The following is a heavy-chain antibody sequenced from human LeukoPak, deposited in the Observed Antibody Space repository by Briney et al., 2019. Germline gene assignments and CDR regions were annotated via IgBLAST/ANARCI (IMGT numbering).Heavy chain of an antibody. CDR3: ARGGTPMIIFYYYGMDV. CDR1: GFTFRDYY. Sequence: GGSLRLSCVASGFTFRDYYMSWLRQAPGKGLEWISYISSNTTNTNYADSVKGRFTISRDNAKNSLFLQMNSLRPEDTAMYYCARGGTPMIIFYYYGMDVWGQGTTVTVSS. D-gene: IGHD5-18*01. J-gene: IGHJ6*02. CDR2: ISSNTTNT. V-gene: IGHV3-11*05.